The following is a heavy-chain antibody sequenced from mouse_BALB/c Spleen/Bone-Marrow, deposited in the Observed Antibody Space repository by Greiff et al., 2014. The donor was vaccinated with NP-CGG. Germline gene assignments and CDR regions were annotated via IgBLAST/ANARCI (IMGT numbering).Heavy chain of an antibody. Sequence: VTLKECGAELVKPGASVKLSCTASGFNIKDTYMHWVKQRPEQGLEWIGRIDPANGNTKYDPKFQGKATITADTSSNTAYLQLSSLTSEDTAVYYCAPYYYGSSQFAYWGQGTLVTVSA. J-gene: IGHJ3*01. D-gene: IGHD1-1*01. CDR2: IDPANGNT. CDR3: APYYYGSSQFAY. CDR1: GFNIKDTY. V-gene: IGHV14-3*02.